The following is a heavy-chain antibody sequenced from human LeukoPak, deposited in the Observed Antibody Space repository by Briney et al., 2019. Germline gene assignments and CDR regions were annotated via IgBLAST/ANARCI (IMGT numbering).Heavy chain of an antibody. J-gene: IGHJ4*02. CDR3: ARGWEQWPEKYYFDY. D-gene: IGHD6-19*01. V-gene: IGHV1-18*04. CDR2: ISTYDGNT. CDR1: GYTFTNYD. Sequence: GASVTVSCKASGYTFTNYDITWERQAPGQGLEWMGWISTYDGNTNYAQKLQGRVTMTTDTSTSTAYMELRSLRSDDTAVYYCARGWEQWPEKYYFDYWGQGTLVTVSS.